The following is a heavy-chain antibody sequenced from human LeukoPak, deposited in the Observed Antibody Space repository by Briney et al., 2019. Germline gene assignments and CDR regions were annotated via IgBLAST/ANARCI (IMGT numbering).Heavy chain of an antibody. Sequence: GASVKVFCKASDYTFTSYGISWVRQAPGQGLEWMGWISAYNGNTNYAQKLQGRVTMTTDTSTSTAYMELRSLRSDDTAVYYCASSRPRYCSSTSCYDFDYWGQGTLVTVSS. D-gene: IGHD2-2*01. V-gene: IGHV1-18*01. CDR1: DYTFTSYG. CDR3: ASSRPRYCSSTSCYDFDY. J-gene: IGHJ4*02. CDR2: ISAYNGNT.